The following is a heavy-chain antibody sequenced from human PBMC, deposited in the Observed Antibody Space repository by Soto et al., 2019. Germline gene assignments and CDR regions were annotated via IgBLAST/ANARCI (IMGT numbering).Heavy chain of an antibody. Sequence: SETLSLTCAVYGGSFSGYYWSWIRQPPGKGLEWIGEINHSGSTNYNPSLKSRVTISVDTSKNQFSLKLSSVTAADTAVYYCASRGKDYGDYGGAFDIWGQGTMVTVSS. D-gene: IGHD4-17*01. V-gene: IGHV4-34*01. J-gene: IGHJ3*02. CDR3: ASRGKDYGDYGGAFDI. CDR2: INHSGST. CDR1: GGSFSGYY.